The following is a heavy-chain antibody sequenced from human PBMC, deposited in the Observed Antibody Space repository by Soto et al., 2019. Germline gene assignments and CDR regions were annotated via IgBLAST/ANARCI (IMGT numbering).Heavy chain of an antibody. J-gene: IGHJ5*02. CDR2: INAGSGNT. V-gene: IGHV1-3*01. D-gene: IGHD6-13*01. Sequence: QVQLVQSGAEVKKPGASVKVSCTASGYTFTHYAIHWVRHAPGQRLEWMGFINAGSGNTKYSQTFQGRLTFTKDTSANTAYMDLSSLRSEDTARYYCARGLAADGAWGQGTLVTVSS. CDR3: ARGLAADGA. CDR1: GYTFTHYA.